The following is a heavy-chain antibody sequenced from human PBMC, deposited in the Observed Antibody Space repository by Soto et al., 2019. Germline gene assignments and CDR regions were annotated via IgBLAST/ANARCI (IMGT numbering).Heavy chain of an antibody. V-gene: IGHV3-53*01. CDR2: IYSGGST. CDR1: GFTVSSNY. D-gene: IGHD3-22*01. Sequence: PGGSLRLSCAASGFTVSSNYMSWVRQAPGKGLEWVSVIYSGGSTYYADSVKGRFTISGDNSKNTLYFQMNSLRAEDTAVYYCAAVSSGYSADPAFDSWGQGTMVTVSS. CDR3: AAVSSGYSADPAFDS. J-gene: IGHJ3*02.